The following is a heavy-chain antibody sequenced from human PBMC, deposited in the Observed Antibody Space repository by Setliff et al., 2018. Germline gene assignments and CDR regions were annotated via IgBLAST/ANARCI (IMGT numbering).Heavy chain of an antibody. Sequence: GGSLRLSCAASGFTFSNSWMSWVRQAPGKGLEWVANIKQDGSEKYYVDSVKGRFTISRDNAKNSLYLQMNSLRAEDTAVYYCARDWRDYGAMGYWGQGTLVTVSS. CDR1: GFTFSNSW. CDR3: ARDWRDYGAMGY. CDR2: IKQDGSEK. V-gene: IGHV3-7*03. J-gene: IGHJ4*02. D-gene: IGHD4-17*01.